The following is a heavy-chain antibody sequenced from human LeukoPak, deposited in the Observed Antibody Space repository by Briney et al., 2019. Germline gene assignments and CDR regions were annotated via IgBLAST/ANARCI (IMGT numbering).Heavy chain of an antibody. D-gene: IGHD3-10*01. CDR3: TRGMLRQPPDY. CDR1: GFTLSGSD. Sequence: GGSLRLSCAASGFTLSGSDMHWVRQATGKGLEWVSAIGTPGDTYYAGSVKGRFTISRDNSKNTLYLQMNSLRVEDTAIYYCTRGMLRQPPDYWGQGMLGTVSS. CDR2: IGTPGDT. J-gene: IGHJ4*02. V-gene: IGHV3-13*01.